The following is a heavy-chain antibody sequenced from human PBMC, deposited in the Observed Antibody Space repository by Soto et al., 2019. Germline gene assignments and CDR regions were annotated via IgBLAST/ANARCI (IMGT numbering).Heavy chain of an antibody. J-gene: IGHJ4*02. Sequence: GASVKVSCKASGYTFTSYGISWVRQAPGQGLEWMGWISAYNGNTNYAQKLQGRVTMTTDTSTSTAYMELRSLRSDDTAVYYCASFFPPPDFVLRVYASPSPGYLDKGGRETLVTVPS. CDR3: ASFFPPPDFVLRVYASPSPGYLDK. CDR1: GYTFTSYG. V-gene: IGHV1-18*01. CDR2: ISAYNGNT. D-gene: IGHD2-8*01.